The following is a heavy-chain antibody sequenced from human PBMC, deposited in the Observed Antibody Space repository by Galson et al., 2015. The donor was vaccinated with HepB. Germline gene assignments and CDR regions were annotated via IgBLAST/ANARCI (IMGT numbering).Heavy chain of an antibody. CDR2: IIPILGIA. CDR3: ARVDGAVAAPGNWFDP. CDR1: GGTFSSYA. J-gene: IGHJ5*02. Sequence: SVKVSCKASGGTFSSYAISWVRQAPGQGLEWMGRIIPILGIANYAQKFQGRVTITADKSTSTAYMELSSLRSEDTAVYYCARVDGAVAAPGNWFDPWGQGTLVTVSS. D-gene: IGHD6-19*01. V-gene: IGHV1-69*04.